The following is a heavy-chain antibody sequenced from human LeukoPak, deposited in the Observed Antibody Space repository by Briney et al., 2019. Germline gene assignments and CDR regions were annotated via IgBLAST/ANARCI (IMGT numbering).Heavy chain of an antibody. CDR3: ARASSYCSGGSCDAFDI. D-gene: IGHD2-15*01. V-gene: IGHV3-30-3*01. CDR2: ISYDGSNK. Sequence: GGSLRLSCAASGFTFSSYAMHWVRQAPGKGLEWVAVISYDGSNKYYADSVKGRFTISRDNSKNTLYLQMNSLRAEDTAVYYCARASSYCSGGSCDAFDIWGQGTMVTVSS. CDR1: GFTFSSYA. J-gene: IGHJ3*02.